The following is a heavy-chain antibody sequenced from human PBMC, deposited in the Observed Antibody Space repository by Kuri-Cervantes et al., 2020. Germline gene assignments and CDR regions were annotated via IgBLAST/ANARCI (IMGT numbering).Heavy chain of an antibody. CDR1: GGSISSSSYY. CDR2: IYYSGST. J-gene: IGHJ6*02. Sequence: ESLKISCTVSGGSISSSSYYWGWIRQPPGKGLEWIGSIYYSGSTYYNPSLKSRVTISVDRSKNQFSLKLSSLTAADTAVYYCARGRYSYYDILTGGMDVWGQGTTVTVSS. V-gene: IGHV4-39*07. D-gene: IGHD3-9*01. CDR3: ARGRYSYYDILTGGMDV.